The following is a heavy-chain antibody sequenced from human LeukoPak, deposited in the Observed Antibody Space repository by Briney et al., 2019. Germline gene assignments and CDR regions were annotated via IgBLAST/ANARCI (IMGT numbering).Heavy chain of an antibody. V-gene: IGHV3-11*01. J-gene: IGHJ4*02. CDR3: ARAGLGGHYIDY. Sequence: PGGSLRLSCAASGFTFSDYYMTWIRQAPGHGLEWISYVSGSDENKYYAGSVRGRFAISRDNAEESLFLQMSNVRAEDTAVYYCARAGLGGHYIDYWGQGTLVTVSS. CDR2: VSGSDENK. CDR1: GFTFSDYY. D-gene: IGHD2-15*01.